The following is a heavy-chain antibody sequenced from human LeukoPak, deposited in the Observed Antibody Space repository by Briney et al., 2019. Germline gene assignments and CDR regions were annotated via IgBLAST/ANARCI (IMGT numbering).Heavy chain of an antibody. Sequence: GGSLRLSCAASGFIFSAFGMHWVRQAPGKGLEWVSAVSGSGRNIYYADSVKGRFTISRDNSKNTLYLQMNSLRAEDTAVYYCAKDNPYSGSYCFDYWGQGTLVTVSS. J-gene: IGHJ4*02. CDR3: AKDNPYSGSYCFDY. CDR2: VSGSGRNI. V-gene: IGHV3-23*01. CDR1: GFIFSAFG. D-gene: IGHD1-26*01.